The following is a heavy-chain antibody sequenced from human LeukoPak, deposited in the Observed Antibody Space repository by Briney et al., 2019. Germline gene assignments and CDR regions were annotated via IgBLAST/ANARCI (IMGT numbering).Heavy chain of an antibody. J-gene: IGHJ4*02. CDR1: GFTFSSFA. CDR3: ARWTSGSVD. Sequence: GGSLRLSCAASGFTFSSFAMSWVRQAPGKGLEWVSGISGSGDNTYYADSVKGRFTISRDNSKNTLYLQMNSLRAEDTAVYYCARWTSGSVDWGKGTLVTVSS. V-gene: IGHV3-23*01. D-gene: IGHD3-10*01. CDR2: ISGSGDNT.